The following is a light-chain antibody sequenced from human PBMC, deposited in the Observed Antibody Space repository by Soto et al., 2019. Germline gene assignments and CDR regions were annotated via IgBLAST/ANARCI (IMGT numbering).Light chain of an antibody. J-gene: IGKJ3*01. CDR2: QVS. V-gene: IGKV2-30*01. CDR1: QSLVYDDGDVF. CDR3: MQGTHWPLT. Sequence: DVVMTQSPLSLPVTLGQPASISCRSSQSLVYDDGDVFLSWFHQRPGQSPRRLIYQVSKRDSGVPDRFSGSGSGTDFTLRISRVEAEDVGVYYCMQGTHWPLTFVPGTXVDIK.